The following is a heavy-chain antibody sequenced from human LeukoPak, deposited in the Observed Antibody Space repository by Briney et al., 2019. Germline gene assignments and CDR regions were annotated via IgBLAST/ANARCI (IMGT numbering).Heavy chain of an antibody. CDR2: ISGGGTT. V-gene: IGHV3-64D*06. Sequence: GGSLRLSCSASGFTFGSYPMHWVRQAPGKGLEYVSSISGGGTTDYADSVRGRFTISRDNSKNTLYLQMSSLSPEDTAVYYCVRNLPMDYWGQGTLVTVSS. CDR3: VRNLPMDY. J-gene: IGHJ4*02. D-gene: IGHD1-14*01. CDR1: GFTFGSYP.